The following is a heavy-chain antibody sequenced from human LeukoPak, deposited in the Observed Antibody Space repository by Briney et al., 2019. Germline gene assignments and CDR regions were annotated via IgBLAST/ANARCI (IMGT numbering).Heavy chain of an antibody. CDR3: AELGITMIGGV. J-gene: IGHJ6*04. CDR2: MSADSATT. V-gene: IGHV3-23*01. CDR1: GFNFGSYS. Sequence: GGSLRLSCAASGFNFGSYSMTWVRQAPGKGLEWVSVMSADSATTFYADSVKGRFTISRDNAKNTVFLQMSSLRAEDTALYYCAELGITMIGGVWGKGTTVTISS. D-gene: IGHD3-10*02.